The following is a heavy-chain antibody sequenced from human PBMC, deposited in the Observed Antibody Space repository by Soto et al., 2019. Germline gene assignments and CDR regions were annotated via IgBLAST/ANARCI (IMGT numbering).Heavy chain of an antibody. Sequence: ASVKVSCKVSGYTLTELVMHWVRQAPGTGLEWMGGFDPEDDRTIYAQEFQGRVTMTEDTSTDTAYMELSSLTSEDTAVYYCATFHYNRNVYMYHSFAYWGQETLVTVSS. CDR2: FDPEDDRT. V-gene: IGHV1-24*01. CDR1: GYTLTELV. J-gene: IGHJ4*02. CDR3: ATFHYNRNVYMYHSFAY. D-gene: IGHD3-22*01.